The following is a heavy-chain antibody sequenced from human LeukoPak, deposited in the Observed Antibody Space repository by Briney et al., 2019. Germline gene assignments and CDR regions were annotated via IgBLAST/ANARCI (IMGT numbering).Heavy chain of an antibody. CDR1: GFTFSGYW. V-gene: IGHV3-7*01. Sequence: PGGSLRLSCAASGFTFSGYWMTWVRQAPGKGLEWVANLRSDGSDKYYADSVKGRFTISRDNAKNSLYLQMNGLRADDTAIYYCARDAYDDASESWGQGTLVTVSS. J-gene: IGHJ5*02. CDR3: ARDAYDDASES. CDR2: LRSDGSDK. D-gene: IGHD3-3*01.